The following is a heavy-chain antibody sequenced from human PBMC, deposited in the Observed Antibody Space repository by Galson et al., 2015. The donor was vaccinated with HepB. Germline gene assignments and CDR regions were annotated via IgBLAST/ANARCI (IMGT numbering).Heavy chain of an antibody. CDR2: ISYDGSDG. J-gene: IGHJ4*02. V-gene: IGHV3-30-3*01. Sequence: SLRLSCAASGVRSRAYAVHWVPQAPGKGLEWVAFISYDGSDGYNVVSVKGRFTVSRDTSKTTLYLQMKSLTAEDTATYSCARGAPGATTVLDYWGQGTLVTVSS. CDR1: GVRSRAYA. D-gene: IGHD1-26*01. CDR3: ARGAPGATTVLDY.